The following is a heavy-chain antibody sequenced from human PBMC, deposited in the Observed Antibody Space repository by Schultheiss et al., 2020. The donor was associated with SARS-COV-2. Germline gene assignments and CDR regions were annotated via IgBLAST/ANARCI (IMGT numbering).Heavy chain of an antibody. CDR1: GFTFSSYE. CDR3: AKDQGTMIVVVITTGFDY. J-gene: IGHJ4*02. D-gene: IGHD3-22*01. CDR2: ISYDGSNK. Sequence: GGSLRLSCAASGFTFSSYEMNWVRQAPGKGLEWVAVISYDGSNKYYADSVKGRFTISRDNSKNTLYLQMNSLRAEDTAVYYCAKDQGTMIVVVITTGFDYWGQGTLVTVSS. V-gene: IGHV3-30-3*01.